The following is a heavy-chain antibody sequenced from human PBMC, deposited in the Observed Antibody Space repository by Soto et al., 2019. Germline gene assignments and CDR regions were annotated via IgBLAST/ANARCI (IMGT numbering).Heavy chain of an antibody. V-gene: IGHV4-39*01. CDR1: GGSISSHTYY. CDR2: IYNSGST. Sequence: SETLSLTCTVSGGSISSHTYYWGWIRQPPGKGLEWIGSIYNSGSTYYNPSLESRATISLDTSKNQFSLELSSVTAADTAVYYCATLGFCSGGACSRDFYYMDVWGKGTTVTVS. D-gene: IGHD2-15*01. CDR3: ATLGFCSGGACSRDFYYMDV. J-gene: IGHJ6*03.